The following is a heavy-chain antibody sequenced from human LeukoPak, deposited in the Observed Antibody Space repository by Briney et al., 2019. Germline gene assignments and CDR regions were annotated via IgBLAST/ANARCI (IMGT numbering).Heavy chain of an antibody. V-gene: IGHV3-48*03. Sequence: GGSLRLSCAASGFTFSSYEMNWVRQAPGKGLEGVSYISSSGSTIYYADSVKGRFTISRDNAKNSLYLQMNSLRAEDTAVYYCASQVNWNYDYWGQGTLVTVSS. CDR3: ASQVNWNYDY. CDR2: ISSSGSTI. CDR1: GFTFSSYE. J-gene: IGHJ4*02. D-gene: IGHD1-1*01.